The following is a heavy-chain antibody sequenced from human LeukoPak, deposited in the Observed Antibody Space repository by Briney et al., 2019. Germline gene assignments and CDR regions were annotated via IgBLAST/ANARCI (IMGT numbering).Heavy chain of an antibody. CDR3: AREQRWQSHAFDI. V-gene: IGHV1-69*13. D-gene: IGHD5-24*01. CDR2: IIPIFGTA. Sequence: SVKVSCKASGGTFSSYAISWVRQAPGQGLEWMGGIIPIFGTANYARKFQGRVTITADESTSTAYMELSSLRSEDTAVYYCAREQRWQSHAFDIWGQGTMVTVSS. J-gene: IGHJ3*02. CDR1: GGTFSSYA.